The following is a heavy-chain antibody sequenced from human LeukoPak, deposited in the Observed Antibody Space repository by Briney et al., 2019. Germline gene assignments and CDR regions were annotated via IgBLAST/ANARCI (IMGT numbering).Heavy chain of an antibody. CDR3: ARDPKGTIFGVVPYYFDY. V-gene: IGHV3-21*01. CDR1: GFTFSSYS. Sequence: PGGSLRLSCAASGFTFSSYSMNWVRQAPGKGLEWVSSISSSSSYIYYADSVKGRFTISRDNAENSLYLQMNSLRAEDTAVYYCARDPKGTIFGVVPYYFDYWGQGTLVTVSS. D-gene: IGHD3-3*01. J-gene: IGHJ4*02. CDR2: ISSSSSYI.